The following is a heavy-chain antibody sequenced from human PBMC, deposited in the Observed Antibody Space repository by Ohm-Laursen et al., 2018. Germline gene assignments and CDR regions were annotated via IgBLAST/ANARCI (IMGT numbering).Heavy chain of an antibody. J-gene: IGHJ3*02. CDR1: GFTFSSYA. CDR2: ISWNSGSI. V-gene: IGHV3-9*01. CDR3: AKAQYYDSSGDAFDI. D-gene: IGHD3-22*01. Sequence: SLRLSCAASGFTFSSYAMSWARQAPGKGLEWVSGISWNSGSIGYADSVKGRFTISRDNAKNSLYLQMNSLRAEDTALYYCAKAQYYDSSGDAFDIWGQGTMVTVSS.